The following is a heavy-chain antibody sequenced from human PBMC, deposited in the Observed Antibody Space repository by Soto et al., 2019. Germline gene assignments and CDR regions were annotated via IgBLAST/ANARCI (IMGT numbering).Heavy chain of an antibody. J-gene: IGHJ6*02. CDR3: TRPMGDGASYGMDV. CDR1: GFTFIGSA. D-gene: IGHD3-16*01. Sequence: PWGSLRLSCAASGFTFIGSAIHFVRQASFKGLEWVVRIRSKANSYATAYAASVKGRFTISRDDSKNTAYLQMNSLKTEDTAVYYCTRPMGDGASYGMDVWGQGTTVTVSS. V-gene: IGHV3-73*01. CDR2: IRSKANSYAT.